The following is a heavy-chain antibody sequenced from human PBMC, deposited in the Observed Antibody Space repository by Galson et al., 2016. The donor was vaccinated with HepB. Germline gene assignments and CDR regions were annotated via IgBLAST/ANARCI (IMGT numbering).Heavy chain of an antibody. CDR2: ISSTRTIT. V-gene: IGHV3-48*02. J-gene: IGHJ4*01. D-gene: IGHD2/OR15-2a*01. CDR3: ARKSPFGPFDY. CDR1: AFSFSSYS. Sequence: SLRISCAASAFSFSSYSMNWVRQAPGKGLEWISYISSTRTITYYADSVKGRFTISRDDAKNSLYLQMDSLRDDDTAVYYCARKSPFGPFDYWGHGTLVSVSS.